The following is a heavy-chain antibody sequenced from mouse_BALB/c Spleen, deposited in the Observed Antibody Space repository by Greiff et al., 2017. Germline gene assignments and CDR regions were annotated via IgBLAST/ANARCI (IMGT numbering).Heavy chain of an antibody. D-gene: IGHD2-5*01. Sequence: EVMLVESGGGLVQPGGSLKLSCAASGFTFSSYGMSWVRQTPDKRLELVATINSNGGSTYYPDSVKGRFTISRDNAKNTLYLQMSSLKSEDTAMYYWERGSNYGYWGQGTTLTVSS. V-gene: IGHV5-6-3*01. CDR2: INSNGGST. CDR1: GFTFSSYG. J-gene: IGHJ2*01. CDR3: ERGSNYGY.